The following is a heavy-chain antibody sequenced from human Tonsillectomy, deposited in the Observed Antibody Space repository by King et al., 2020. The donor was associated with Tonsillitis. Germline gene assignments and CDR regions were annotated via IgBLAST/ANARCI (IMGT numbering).Heavy chain of an antibody. J-gene: IGHJ3*01. CDR3: AKDKVATMPRDAFDF. CDR1: GFTFSSFA. D-gene: IGHD5-12*01. V-gene: IGHV3-23*04. CDR2: ISGSGGST. Sequence: VQLVESGGGLVQRGGSLRLSCAASGFTFSSFAMSWVRQSPGKGLEWVSGISGSGGSTYSADSVKGRFTISRDNSKNTLYLQMNSLRDEDTAVYYCAKDKVATMPRDAFDFWGQGTTVTVSS.